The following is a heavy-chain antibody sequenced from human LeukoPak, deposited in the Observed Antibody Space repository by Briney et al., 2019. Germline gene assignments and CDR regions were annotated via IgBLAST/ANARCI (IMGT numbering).Heavy chain of an antibody. Sequence: SETLSLTCTVSGGSISNYYWSWMRQPPGKGLEWIGNIYYSGSTKYNPSLKSRVTISVDTSKNHFSLQLSSVTAADTAVYYCARQSLYNSGWYLDCWGQGTLVTVSS. CDR3: ARQSLYNSGWYLDC. D-gene: IGHD6-19*01. CDR2: IYYSGST. J-gene: IGHJ4*02. V-gene: IGHV4-59*08. CDR1: GGSISNYY.